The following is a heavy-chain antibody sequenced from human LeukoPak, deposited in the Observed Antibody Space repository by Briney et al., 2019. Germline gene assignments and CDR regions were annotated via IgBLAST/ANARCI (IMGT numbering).Heavy chain of an antibody. J-gene: IGHJ4*02. Sequence: ASVKVSCXASGGTFSSYAISWVRLAPGQGLEWMGGIIPLFGTANYAQKFQGRLTITTDESTSTAYMELSSLRSEDTAVYYCARGYHYDSSGYYYFYWGQGTLVTVSS. CDR1: GGTFSSYA. CDR2: IIPLFGTA. V-gene: IGHV1-69*05. D-gene: IGHD3-22*01. CDR3: ARGYHYDSSGYYYFY.